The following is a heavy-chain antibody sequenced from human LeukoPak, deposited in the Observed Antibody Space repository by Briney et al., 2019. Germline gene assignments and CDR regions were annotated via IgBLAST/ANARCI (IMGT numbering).Heavy chain of an antibody. Sequence: PSETLSLTCTVSGGSISSGGYYWSWIRQHPGKGLEWIGYIYYSGSTYYNPSLKGRVTISVDTSKNQFSLKLSSVTAADTAVYYCARGACSSTSCGEFDYWGQGTLVTVSS. J-gene: IGHJ4*02. CDR1: GGSISSGGYY. CDR3: ARGACSSTSCGEFDY. CDR2: IYYSGST. V-gene: IGHV4-31*03. D-gene: IGHD2-2*01.